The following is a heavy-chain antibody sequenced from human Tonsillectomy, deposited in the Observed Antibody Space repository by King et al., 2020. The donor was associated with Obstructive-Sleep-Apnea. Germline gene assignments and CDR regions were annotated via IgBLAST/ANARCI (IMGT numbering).Heavy chain of an antibody. D-gene: IGHD3-3*01. V-gene: IGHV1-18*01. CDR1: GYTFISYG. CDR2: ISAYNGDT. J-gene: IGHJ5*02. CDR3: ARDGSGNWFDP. Sequence: QLVQSGAEVKKPGASVKVSCKASGYTFISYGISWVRQAPGQGLECMGWISAYNGDTNYAQNFQDRVTMTTDTPTSTAYMELRSLGSDDTAVYYCARDGSGNWFDPWGQGTLVTVSS.